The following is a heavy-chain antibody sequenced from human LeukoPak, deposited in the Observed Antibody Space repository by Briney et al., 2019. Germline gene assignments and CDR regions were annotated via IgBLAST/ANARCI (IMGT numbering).Heavy chain of an antibody. V-gene: IGHV1-69*04. CDR3: ARGGRTHAFDI. CDR1: GGTFSSYA. D-gene: IGHD1-14*01. Sequence: ASVKVSCKASGGTFSSYAISWVRQAPGQGLEWMGRIIPILGIANYAQKFQGRVTMTRDTSISTAYMELSRLRSDDTAVYYCARGGRTHAFDIWGQGTMVTVSS. J-gene: IGHJ3*02. CDR2: IIPILGIA.